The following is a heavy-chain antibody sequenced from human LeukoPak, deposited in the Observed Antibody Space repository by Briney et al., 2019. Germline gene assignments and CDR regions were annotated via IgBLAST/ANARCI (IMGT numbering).Heavy chain of an antibody. V-gene: IGHV1-18*01. D-gene: IGHD6-19*01. CDR2: ISAYDGNT. CDR3: ARDVDSFSSGWYVSRV. J-gene: IGHJ4*02. CDR1: GYTFTSYG. Sequence: ASVKLSCTASGYTFTSYGINWVRQAPGHRLECMGWISAYDGNTKYSQEFQGRVTMTTDTSTSTTYMELRSLRSDDTVVYYCARDVDSFSSGWYVSRVWGQGTLVTVSA.